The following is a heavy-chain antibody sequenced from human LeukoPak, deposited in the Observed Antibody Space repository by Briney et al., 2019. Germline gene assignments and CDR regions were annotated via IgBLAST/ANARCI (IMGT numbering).Heavy chain of an antibody. CDR3: ARGLKDYGDYDGEYY. D-gene: IGHD4-17*01. CDR2: ISSSSSYI. V-gene: IGHV3-21*01. CDR1: GLTFSSHW. J-gene: IGHJ4*02. Sequence: GGSLRLSCAASGLTFSSHWMHWVRQAPGKGLEWVSSISSSSSYIYYADSVKGRFTISRDNAKNSLYLQMNSLRAEDTAVYYCARGLKDYGDYDGEYYWGQGTLVTVSS.